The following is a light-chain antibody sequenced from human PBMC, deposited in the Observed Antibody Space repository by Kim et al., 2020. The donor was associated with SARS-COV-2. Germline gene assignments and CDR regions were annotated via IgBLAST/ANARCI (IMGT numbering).Light chain of an antibody. J-gene: IGLJ2*01. V-gene: IGLV3-1*01. CDR1: KLGDKY. CDR3: QAWDSSIVV. CDR2: QDS. Sequence: SYELTQPPSVSVSSGQTASITCSGDKLGDKYACWHQQKPGQSPVLVIYQDSKRPSGIPERFSGSNSGNTATLTISGTQAMDEADYYCQAWDSSIVVFGGG.